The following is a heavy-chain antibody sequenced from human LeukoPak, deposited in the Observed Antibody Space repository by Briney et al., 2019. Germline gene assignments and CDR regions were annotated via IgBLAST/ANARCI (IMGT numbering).Heavy chain of an antibody. CDR2: ISYDGSNK. V-gene: IGHV3-30*04. D-gene: IGHD5-18*01. Sequence: GRSLRLSCAASGFTFSSYAMHWVRQAPRTGLEWVALISYDGSNKYYTDSAEGPFTISTDNSTNTLYLQMSSLRAEDTAVYYCARDSGGDSYGYDYFDYWGQGTLVTVSS. J-gene: IGHJ4*02. CDR1: GFTFSSYA. CDR3: ARDSGGDSYGYDYFDY.